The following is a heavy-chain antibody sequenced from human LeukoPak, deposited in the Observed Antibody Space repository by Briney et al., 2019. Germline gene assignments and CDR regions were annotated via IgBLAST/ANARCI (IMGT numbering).Heavy chain of an antibody. V-gene: IGHV1-3*01. Sequence: ASVKVSCKASGYTFTSYAMHWVRQAPGQRLEWMGWINAGNGNTKYSQKFRGRVAITRDTSASTAYMELSSLRSEDTAVYYCARGEGVQSFDYWGQGTLVTVSS. CDR2: INAGNGNT. CDR1: GYTFTSYA. CDR3: ARGEGVQSFDY. J-gene: IGHJ4*02. D-gene: IGHD1-1*01.